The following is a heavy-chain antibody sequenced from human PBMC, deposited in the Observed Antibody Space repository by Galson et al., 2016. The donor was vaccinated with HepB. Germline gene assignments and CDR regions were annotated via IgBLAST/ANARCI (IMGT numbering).Heavy chain of an antibody. CDR3: ARGKYNSGWHLGWKGPNYLDP. J-gene: IGHJ5*02. CDR1: GFSFRNFD. D-gene: IGHD6-19*01. Sequence: SLRLSCAASGFSFRNFDMHWVRQAPGKGLEWVSPIDSAGDTYYPGSVKGRFASSRENAKNSLYLQMNSLRAGDTAVYYCARGKYNSGWHLGWKGPNYLDPWGQGTLVTVSS. CDR2: IDSAGDT. V-gene: IGHV3-13*01.